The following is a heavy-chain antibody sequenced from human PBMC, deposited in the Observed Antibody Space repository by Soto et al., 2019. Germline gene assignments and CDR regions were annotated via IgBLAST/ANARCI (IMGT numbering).Heavy chain of an antibody. Sequence: GGSLRLSCAASGFTFSSYAMSWVRQAPGKGLEWVSAISGSGGSTYYADSVKGRFTISRDNSKNTLYLQMNSLRAEDTAVYYCAKDRSYGVRGVPKPFGYWGQGTLVTVSS. D-gene: IGHD3-10*01. CDR3: AKDRSYGVRGVPKPFGY. J-gene: IGHJ4*02. V-gene: IGHV3-23*01. CDR1: GFTFSSYA. CDR2: ISGSGGST.